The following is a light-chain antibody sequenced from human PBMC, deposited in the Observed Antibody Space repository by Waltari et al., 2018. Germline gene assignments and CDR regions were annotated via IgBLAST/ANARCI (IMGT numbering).Light chain of an antibody. CDR1: QSISSY. V-gene: IGKV1-39*01. Sequence: DIQMTQSPSSLSASVGARVTITCRASQSISSYLNWYQQKPGKAPKLLIYAASSLQSGVPSRFSGSGSGTDFTITISSLQPEDFATYYCQQSYSTPNTFGQGTKLEIK. CDR3: QQSYSTPNT. J-gene: IGKJ2*01. CDR2: AAS.